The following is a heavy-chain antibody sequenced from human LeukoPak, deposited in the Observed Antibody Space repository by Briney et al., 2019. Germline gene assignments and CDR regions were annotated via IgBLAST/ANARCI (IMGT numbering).Heavy chain of an antibody. CDR1: GGSFSGYY. D-gene: IGHD6-13*01. V-gene: IGHV4-34*01. J-gene: IGHJ2*01. CDR2: INHSGST. CDR3: ARGRYSSSWYLPGGYFDL. Sequence: PSETLSLTCAVYGGSFSGYYWSWIRQPPGKGLEWIGEINHSGSTNYNPSLKSRVTISVDTSKNQFSLKLSSVTAADTAVYYCARGRYSSSWYLPGGYFDLWGRGTLVTVSS.